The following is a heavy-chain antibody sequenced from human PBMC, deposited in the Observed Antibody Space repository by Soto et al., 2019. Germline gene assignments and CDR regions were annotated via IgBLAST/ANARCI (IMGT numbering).Heavy chain of an antibody. D-gene: IGHD3-3*01. CDR1: GGSFSGYY. CDR3: ERETYFWSGYYTDY. J-gene: IGHJ4*02. V-gene: IGHV4-34*01. CDR2: INHSGST. Sequence: SETLSLTCAVYGGSFSGYYWSWLRQPPGKGLEWIGEINHSGSTNYNPSLKSRVTISVDTSKNQFSLKLSSVTAADTAVYYCERETYFWSGYYTDYWGQGTLVTVSS.